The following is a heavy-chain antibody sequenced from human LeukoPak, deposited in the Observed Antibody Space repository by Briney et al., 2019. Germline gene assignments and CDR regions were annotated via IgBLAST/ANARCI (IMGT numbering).Heavy chain of an antibody. Sequence: PGGSLRLSCAASGFTFSSYAMSWVRQAPGKGLEWVSAISGSDGSAFYADSVKGRFTISRDNSKNTLSLQMNSLRVEDTAVYYCAKGITMVRGVERRYYSMDVWGQGTTVTVSS. J-gene: IGHJ6*02. CDR1: GFTFSSYA. D-gene: IGHD3-10*01. CDR3: AKGITMVRGVERRYYSMDV. V-gene: IGHV3-23*01. CDR2: ISGSDGSA.